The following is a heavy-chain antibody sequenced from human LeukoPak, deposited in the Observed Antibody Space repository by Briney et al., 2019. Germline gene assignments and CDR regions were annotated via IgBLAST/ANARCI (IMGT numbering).Heavy chain of an antibody. V-gene: IGHV3-7*01. CDR3: ARYIYYASSCHLY. Sequence: GGSLRLSCAASGLTFSNYLMTWVPQAPGKGVEWVANLQPDGSEKKYVDSVQGRFTISRDNAKHSLYLQMDSLSAEDTAVYYCARYIYYASSCHLYWGQGTLVTVSS. D-gene: IGHD3-22*01. CDR2: LQPDGSEK. J-gene: IGHJ4*02. CDR1: GLTFSNYL.